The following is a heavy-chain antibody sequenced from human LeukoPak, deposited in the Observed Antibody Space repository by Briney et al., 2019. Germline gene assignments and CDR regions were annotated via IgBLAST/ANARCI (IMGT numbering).Heavy chain of an antibody. Sequence: GGSLRLSCAASGFTFSSYTMNWVRQAPGKGLEWVSSISSSSSYINYADSVKGRFIISRDNAKNSLFLQTNSLRAEDTAVYYCTREVRIAASGRAFDLWGQGTMVTVSS. D-gene: IGHD6-13*01. CDR1: GFTFSSYT. V-gene: IGHV3-21*01. CDR2: ISSSSSYI. CDR3: TREVRIAASGRAFDL. J-gene: IGHJ3*01.